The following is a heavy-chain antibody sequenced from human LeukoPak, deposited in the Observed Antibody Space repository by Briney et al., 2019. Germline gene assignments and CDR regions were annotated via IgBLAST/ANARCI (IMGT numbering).Heavy chain of an antibody. D-gene: IGHD3-10*01. J-gene: IGHJ6*03. CDR2: INSSSGYI. Sequence: PGGSLRLSCAASGFTFSSYAMHWVRQAPGKGLEWVSSINSSSGYIYYADSVKGRFTISRDNAKNSLYLQMNSLRAEDTAVYYCARDATMVPLYYYYYMDVWGKGTTVTVSS. V-gene: IGHV3-21*01. CDR3: ARDATMVPLYYYYYMDV. CDR1: GFTFSSYA.